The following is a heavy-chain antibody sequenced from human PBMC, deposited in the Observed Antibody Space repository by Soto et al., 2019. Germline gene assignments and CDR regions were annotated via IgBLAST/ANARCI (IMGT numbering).Heavy chain of an antibody. D-gene: IGHD1-7*01. J-gene: IGHJ6*02. V-gene: IGHV1-69*01. CDR3: ARDRTGTGYYYGMDV. CDR2: IIPISGTA. Sequence: QVPLVQSGAEVKKPGSSVRVSCKASGGTFSFSAFSWVRQAPGQGLEWMGGIIPISGTANYAQQFQGRVTITADESTNTAYMELSSLRSEDTAVYYCARDRTGTGYYYGMDVWGQGTTVTVSS. CDR1: GGTFSFSA.